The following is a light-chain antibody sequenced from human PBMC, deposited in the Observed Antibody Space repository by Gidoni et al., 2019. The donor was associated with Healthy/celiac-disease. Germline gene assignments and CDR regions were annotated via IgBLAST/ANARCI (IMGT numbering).Light chain of an antibody. J-gene: IGKJ1*01. CDR1: QSLVHSDGNTY. CDR3: MQGTHWPPTWT. CDR2: KVS. V-gene: IGKV2-30*02. Sequence: DVVMTQSPLSLPVTLGQPASISCRSSQSLVHSDGNTYLNWFQQRPGQSPRRLIYKVSNRDSGVPDRFSGSGSGTDFTLKISRVGAEDVGVYYCMQGTHWPPTWTFGQGTKVEIK.